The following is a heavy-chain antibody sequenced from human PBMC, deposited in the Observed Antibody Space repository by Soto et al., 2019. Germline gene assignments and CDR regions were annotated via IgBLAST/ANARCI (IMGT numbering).Heavy chain of an antibody. CDR3: ASITIPCYGMDV. D-gene: IGHD3-3*01. J-gene: IGHJ6*02. CDR1: GCSISSGGYY. V-gene: IGHV4-31*03. CDR2: IYYSGST. Sequence: PSETLSLTCTVSGCSISSGGYYWSWIRQHPGKGLEWIGYIYYSGSTYYNPSLKSRVTISVDTSKNQFSLKLSSVTAADTAVYYCASITIPCYGMDVWGQGTTVTVSS.